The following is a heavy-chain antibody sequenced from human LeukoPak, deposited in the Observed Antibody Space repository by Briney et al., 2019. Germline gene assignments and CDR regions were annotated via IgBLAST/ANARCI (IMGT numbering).Heavy chain of an antibody. D-gene: IGHD3-3*01. J-gene: IGHJ3*02. Sequence: KPSETLSLTCTVSGGSISSYYWSWIRQPPGKGLEWIGYIYYSGSTNYNPSLKSRVTISVDTSKNQFSLKLSSVTAADTAVYYCASRHLEWTPVAFDIWGQGTMVTVSS. CDR2: IYYSGST. CDR1: GGSISSYY. V-gene: IGHV4-59*01. CDR3: ASRHLEWTPVAFDI.